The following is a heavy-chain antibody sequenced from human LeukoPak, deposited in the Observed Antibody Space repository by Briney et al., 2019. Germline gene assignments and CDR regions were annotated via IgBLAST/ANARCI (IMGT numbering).Heavy chain of an antibody. CDR3: ARGGPITIFGVVVRLEYFQH. V-gene: IGHV4-34*01. CDR1: GGSFSGYY. D-gene: IGHD3-3*01. J-gene: IGHJ1*01. CDR2: INHSGST. Sequence: PSETLSLTCAVYGGSFSGYYWSWIRQPPGKGLEWIGEINHSGSTNYNPSLKSRVTISVDTSKNQFSLKLSSVTAADTAVYYCARGGPITIFGVVVRLEYFQHWGQGTLVTVSS.